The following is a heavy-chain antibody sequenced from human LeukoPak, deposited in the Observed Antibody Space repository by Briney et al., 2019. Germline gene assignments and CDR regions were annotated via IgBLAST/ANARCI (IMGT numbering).Heavy chain of an antibody. CDR3: ARGTTYYYDGS. CDR2: IYYSGST. V-gene: IGHV4-59*01. J-gene: IGHJ4*02. CDR1: GGSISSYY. Sequence: PSETLSLTCTVSGGSISSYYWSWIRQPPGRGLEWIGYIYYSGSTNYNPSLKSRVTISVDTSKNQFSLKLSSVTAADTAVYYCARGTTYYYDGSWGQGTLVTVSS. D-gene: IGHD3-22*01.